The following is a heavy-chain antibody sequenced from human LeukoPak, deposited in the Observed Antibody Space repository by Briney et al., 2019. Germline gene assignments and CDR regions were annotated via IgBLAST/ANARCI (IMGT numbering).Heavy chain of an antibody. V-gene: IGHV3-66*01. D-gene: IGHD3-22*01. CDR1: GFTVGSNY. J-gene: IGHJ6*02. CDR3: ARDFYFPYYYDSSGPRSYYGMDV. CDR2: IYSGGST. Sequence: SGGSLRLSCAASGFTVGSNYMSWVRQAPGKGLEWVSVIYSGGSTYYADSVKGRFTISRDNSKNTLYLQMNSLRAEDTAVYYCARDFYFPYYYDSSGPRSYYGMDVWGQGTTVTVSS.